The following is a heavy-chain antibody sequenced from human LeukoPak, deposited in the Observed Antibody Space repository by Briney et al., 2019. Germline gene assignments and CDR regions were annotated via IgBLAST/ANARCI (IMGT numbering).Heavy chain of an antibody. V-gene: IGHV3-23*01. CDR1: GFTFSSYA. CDR2: ISGSGGST. D-gene: IGHD3-22*01. CDR3: AKEYDNSGYYYVAY. Sequence: PGGSLRLSCAASGFTFSSYAMSWVRQAPGKRLEWVSAISGSGGSTYYADSVKGRFTISRDNSKNTPYLQMNSLRAEDTAIYYCAKEYDNSGYYYVAYWGQGTLVTVSS. J-gene: IGHJ4*02.